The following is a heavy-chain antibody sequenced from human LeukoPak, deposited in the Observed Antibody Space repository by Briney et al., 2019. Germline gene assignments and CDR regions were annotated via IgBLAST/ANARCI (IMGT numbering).Heavy chain of an antibody. CDR2: INPSGGST. V-gene: IGHV1-46*01. Sequence: ASVKVSCKASGYTFTSYYMHWVRQAPGQGLEWMGIINPSGGSTSYAQKFQGRVTITRDTSASTAYMELSSLRSEDTAVYYCARDKYYYDSSGYYYHNPFDYWGQGTLVTVSS. D-gene: IGHD3-22*01. J-gene: IGHJ4*02. CDR3: ARDKYYYDSSGYYYHNPFDY. CDR1: GYTFTSYY.